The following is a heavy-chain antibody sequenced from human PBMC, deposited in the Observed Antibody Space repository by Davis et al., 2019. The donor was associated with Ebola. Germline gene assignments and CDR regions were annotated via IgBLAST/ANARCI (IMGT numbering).Heavy chain of an antibody. CDR3: VRGGGSFDY. V-gene: IGHV3-74*01. D-gene: IGHD3-10*01. Sequence: HTGGSLRLSCATSGFTFSDHYMDWVRQAPGKELQWVSRVNPDQSLTGYADSVKGRFTISRDNARNTLYLQMNSLRPEDTSLYYCVRGGGSFDYWGQGTLVTVSS. J-gene: IGHJ4*02. CDR2: VNPDQSLT. CDR1: GFTFSDHY.